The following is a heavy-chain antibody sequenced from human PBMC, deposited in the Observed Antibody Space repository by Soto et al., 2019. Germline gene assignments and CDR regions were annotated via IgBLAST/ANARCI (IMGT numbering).Heavy chain of an antibody. Sequence: HPGGSLRLSCATSGFSLNDFGIHWVRQAPGKGLEWVSHLWYDGNRKNYADSVKGRLTVSRDSSKNTVYLHMDSLRVEDTAVYYCAKENTPPYFDSWGQGALVTVSS. J-gene: IGHJ4*02. CDR3: AKENTPPYFDS. D-gene: IGHD2-15*01. CDR1: GFSLNDFG. V-gene: IGHV3-33*03. CDR2: LWYDGNRK.